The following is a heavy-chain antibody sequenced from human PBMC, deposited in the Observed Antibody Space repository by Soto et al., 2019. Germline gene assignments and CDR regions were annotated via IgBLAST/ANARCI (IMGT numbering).Heavy chain of an antibody. CDR1: AGTFSSYA. Sequence: QVQLVQSGAEVKKPGSSGKVSCKASAGTFSSYAISWVRQAPGQGLEWMGGIIPIFGTANYAQKFQGRVTITADKATSPAYRELSGLRSEETAVYYCASLDYWGQGTLVTVSS. CDR2: IIPIFGTA. V-gene: IGHV1-69*06. CDR3: ASLDY. J-gene: IGHJ4*02.